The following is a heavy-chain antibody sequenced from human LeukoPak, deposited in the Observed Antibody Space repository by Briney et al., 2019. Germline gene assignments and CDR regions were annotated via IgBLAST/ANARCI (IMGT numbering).Heavy chain of an antibody. Sequence: GGSLRLSCAASGFTFRIFGLNWVRQAPGGGVEGVSIIYRGGGTNYADSVRGRFAISRDNSKNTVYLQMTSLGADDTAVYYCARDHAPFEYYYDSSGYDPHYFDYWGQGTLVTVSS. J-gene: IGHJ4*02. D-gene: IGHD3-22*01. CDR1: GFTFRIFG. CDR3: ARDHAPFEYYYDSSGYDPHYFDY. CDR2: IYRGGGT. V-gene: IGHV3-66*01.